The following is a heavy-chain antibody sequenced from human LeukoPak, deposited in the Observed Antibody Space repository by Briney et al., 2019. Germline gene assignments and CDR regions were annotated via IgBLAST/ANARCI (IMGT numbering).Heavy chain of an antibody. D-gene: IGHD4/OR15-4a*01. CDR3: VYPRTMAGVWFDP. J-gene: IGHJ5*02. V-gene: IGHV2-5*04. CDR1: GFSLNTYGVG. CDR2: IYWDDDK. Sequence: SGPTLVKPTQTLTLTCSFSGFSLNTYGVGVGWIRQPPGKALEWLALIYWDDDKSYSPSLKSRLTITKDTSKNQVVLTMSSVDPVDTGTYYCVYPRTMAGVWFDPWGQGTLVTVSS.